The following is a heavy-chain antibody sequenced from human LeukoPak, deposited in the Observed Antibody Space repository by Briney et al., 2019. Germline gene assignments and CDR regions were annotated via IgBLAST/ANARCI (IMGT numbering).Heavy chain of an antibody. CDR3: AELGITMIGGV. V-gene: IGHV3-7*01. CDR2: TNQDGTEK. J-gene: IGHJ6*04. D-gene: IGHD3-10*02. CDR1: GFTFTTYW. Sequence: GGSLRLSCAASGFTFTTYWMSWIRQLPGKGLEWVANTNQDGTEKYYVDSVKGRFTISRDNAKNSLDLQMNSLRAEDTAVYYCAELGITMIGGVWGKGTTVTISS.